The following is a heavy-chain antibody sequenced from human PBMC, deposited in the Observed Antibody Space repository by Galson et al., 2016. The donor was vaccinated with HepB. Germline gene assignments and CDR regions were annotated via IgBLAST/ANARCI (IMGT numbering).Heavy chain of an antibody. CDR1: GFTFSSFG. J-gene: IGHJ6*02. D-gene: IGHD3/OR15-3a*01. CDR2: IKQDGSEQ. V-gene: IGHV3-7*01. CDR3: ARDIRSLDWSEVPYYYGMDV. Sequence: SLRLSCAASGFTFSSFGMTWVRQAPGKGLEWVATIKQDGSEQYYVDSVKGRFTISRDNAKNSLYLQMTSLRAEDTAVYYGARDIRSLDWSEVPYYYGMDVWGQGATVTVSS.